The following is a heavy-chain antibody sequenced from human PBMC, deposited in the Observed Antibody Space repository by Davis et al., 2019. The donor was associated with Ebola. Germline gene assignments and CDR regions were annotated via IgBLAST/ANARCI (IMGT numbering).Heavy chain of an antibody. J-gene: IGHJ6*04. CDR1: GFTFSDYY. Sequence: GESLKISCAASGFTFSDYYMSWSRQAPGKGLEWVSYISSSGSTIYYADSVKGRFTISRDNAKNSLYLQMNSLRAEDTAVYYCAGGKGAVAGRYYYYGMDVWGKGTTVTVSS. V-gene: IGHV3-11*01. CDR3: AGGKGAVAGRYYYYGMDV. D-gene: IGHD6-19*01. CDR2: ISSSGSTI.